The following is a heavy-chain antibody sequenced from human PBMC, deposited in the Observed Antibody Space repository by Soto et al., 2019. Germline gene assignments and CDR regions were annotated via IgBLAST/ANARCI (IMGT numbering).Heavy chain of an antibody. CDR3: AREKYDYVWGSYRLFDP. V-gene: IGHV4-30-4*01. CDR2: IYYSGST. Sequence: SETLSLTCTVSGGSISSGDYYWSWIRQPPGKGLEWIGYIYYSGSTYYNPSLKSRVTISVDTSKNQFSLKLSSVTAADTAMYYCAREKYDYVWGSYRLFDPWGQGTLVTVSS. J-gene: IGHJ5*02. D-gene: IGHD3-16*02. CDR1: GGSISSGDYY.